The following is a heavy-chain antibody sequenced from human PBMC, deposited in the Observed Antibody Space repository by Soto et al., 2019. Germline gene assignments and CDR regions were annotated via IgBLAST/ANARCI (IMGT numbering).Heavy chain of an antibody. Sequence: EVQLVESGGGLVQPGGSLRLSCAASGFTFTAYYMTWVRQAPGKGLEWVASIKKDGSEQYYVDSVKGRFTISRDNAKNSLYLQRNSLRAGDTALYYCSRENWFQDFWGQGTLVTVSS. D-gene: IGHD3-10*01. CDR1: GFTFTAYY. V-gene: IGHV3-7*03. J-gene: IGHJ4*02. CDR3: SRENWFQDF. CDR2: IKKDGSEQ.